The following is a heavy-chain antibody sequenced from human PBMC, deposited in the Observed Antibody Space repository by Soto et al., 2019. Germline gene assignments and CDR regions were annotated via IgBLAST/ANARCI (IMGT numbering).Heavy chain of an antibody. CDR2: ISGSGGST. CDR3: AKALKYSSSWYGAYDAFDI. V-gene: IGHV3-23*01. Sequence: GGSLRLSCAASGFTFSSYAMSWVRQAPGKGLEWVSAISGSGGSTYYADSVKGRFTISRDNSKNTLYLQMNSLRAEDTAVYYCAKALKYSSSWYGAYDAFDIWGQGTMVTVS. CDR1: GFTFSSYA. D-gene: IGHD6-13*01. J-gene: IGHJ3*02.